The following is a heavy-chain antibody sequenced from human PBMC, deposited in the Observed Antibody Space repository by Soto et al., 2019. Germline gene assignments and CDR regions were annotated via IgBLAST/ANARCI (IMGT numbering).Heavy chain of an antibody. Sequence: QVQVVQSGPELKKPGASVKVSCKAQGYIFTKYGIGWVRQAPGHGLEWMGLINVYNGDRKVAQKFQDRVSMTTDTATDTAYMELKSLRSGDTAVYYCARLQLVGDRMLNWFDPWGQGTLVIVSS. CDR1: GYIFTKYG. V-gene: IGHV1-18*01. CDR2: INVYNGDR. D-gene: IGHD2-21*02. J-gene: IGHJ5*02. CDR3: ARLQLVGDRMLNWFDP.